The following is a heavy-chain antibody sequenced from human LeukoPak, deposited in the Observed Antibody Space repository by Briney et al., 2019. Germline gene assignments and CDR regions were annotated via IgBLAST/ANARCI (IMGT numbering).Heavy chain of an antibody. V-gene: IGHV3-53*01. CDR1: GFTVSSNY. J-gene: IGHJ4*02. Sequence: GGSLRLSCAASGFTVSSNYMGWVRQAPGKGLEWVSVVYSGGSTYYADSVKGRFTISRDSSKNTLYLQMNSLRAEDTAVYYCARGGPGRLQTDSWGQGTLVTVSS. CDR3: ARGGPGRLQTDS. D-gene: IGHD1-14*01. CDR2: VYSGGST.